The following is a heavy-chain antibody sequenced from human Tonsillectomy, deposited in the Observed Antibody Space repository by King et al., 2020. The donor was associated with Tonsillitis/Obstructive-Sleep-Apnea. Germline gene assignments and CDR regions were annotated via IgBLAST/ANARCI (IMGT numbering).Heavy chain of an antibody. CDR2: MDPRDSYT. CDR3: ARRAAREYSSSFMDY. V-gene: IGHV5-10-1*01. Sequence: QLVQSGAEVKKPGESLRISCKGYGYSFTSYWISWVRQMPGKSLEWRGRMDPRDSYTNYSPSFQGHVTISADKSISTAYLQWGSLKASDTAMYYCARRAAREYSSSFMDYWGQGTLVTVSS. J-gene: IGHJ4*02. CDR1: GYSFTSYW. D-gene: IGHD6-6*01.